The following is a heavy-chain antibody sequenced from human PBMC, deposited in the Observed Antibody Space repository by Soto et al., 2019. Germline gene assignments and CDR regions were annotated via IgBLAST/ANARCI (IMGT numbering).Heavy chain of an antibody. CDR1: GYSFTSYW. Sequence: PGESLKISCQGSGYSFTSYWISRDRQMPGKGLEWMGRIDPSDSYTNYSPYFQGHVTISADKSISTAYLQWSSLKASDTAMYYCARLVRAYYFYGMDVWGQGNTVTVSS. V-gene: IGHV5-10-1*01. J-gene: IGHJ6*02. CDR3: ARLVRAYYFYGMDV. CDR2: IDPSDSYT. D-gene: IGHD2-8*02.